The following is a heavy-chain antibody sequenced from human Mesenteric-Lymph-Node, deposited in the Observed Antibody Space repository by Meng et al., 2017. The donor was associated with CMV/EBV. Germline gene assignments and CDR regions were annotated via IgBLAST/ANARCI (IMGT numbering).Heavy chain of an antibody. CDR2: INHSGVP. Sequence: QVQLQQWGAGLLKPSETLSLTCADYGGSFSGYYWSWIRQPPGKGLEWIGEINHSGVPNYNPSLKSRVTISLDRSKNQFSLKLSSVTAEDTAVYYCARGSDIPVNNYWGQGTLVTVSS. CDR3: ARGSDIPVNNY. CDR1: GGSFSGYY. D-gene: IGHD2-15*01. V-gene: IGHV4-34*01. J-gene: IGHJ4*02.